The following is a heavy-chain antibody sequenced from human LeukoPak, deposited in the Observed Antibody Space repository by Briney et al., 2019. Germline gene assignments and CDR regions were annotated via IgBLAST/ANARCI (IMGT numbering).Heavy chain of an antibody. CDR3: ARLVVITTFDWFDS. CDR2: IYTSGST. Sequence: SETLSLTRTVSGGPISSYYLSWIRQPAGKGLEWIGRIYTSGSTNYNPSLKSRVTMSVDTSKNQFSLKLTSVTAADTAVYYCARLVVITTFDWFDSWGQGTLVTVSS. V-gene: IGHV4-4*07. CDR1: GGPISSYY. D-gene: IGHD3-22*01. J-gene: IGHJ5*01.